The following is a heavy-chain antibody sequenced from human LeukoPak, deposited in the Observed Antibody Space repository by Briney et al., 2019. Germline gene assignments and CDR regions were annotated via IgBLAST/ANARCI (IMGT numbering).Heavy chain of an antibody. D-gene: IGHD3-22*01. J-gene: IGHJ3*02. V-gene: IGHV4-38-2*01. CDR2: IYHSGNT. Sequence: AETLSLTCAVSGYSIRSGYYWGWLRPPPGKGLEWIDSIYHSGNTYYNPSLKSRVTISVDSSKNQFSLKLTSVTAADTAVYYCSRATVSHAFDIWGQGTMVTVSS. CDR1: GYSIRSGYY. CDR3: SRATVSHAFDI.